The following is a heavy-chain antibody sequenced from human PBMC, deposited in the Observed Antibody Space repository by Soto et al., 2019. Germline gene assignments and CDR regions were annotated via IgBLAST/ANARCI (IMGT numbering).Heavy chain of an antibody. Sequence: PGGPLRLSCAASGFTFSSYSMNWVRQAPGKGLEWVSSISSSSSYIYYADSVKGRFTISRDNAQNSLYLQMNSLRAEDTAVYYCARAYTTGWHAVDYWGQGTLVTVSS. V-gene: IGHV3-21*01. CDR1: GFTFSSYS. CDR3: ARAYTTGWHAVDY. D-gene: IGHD3-9*01. CDR2: ISSSSSYI. J-gene: IGHJ4*02.